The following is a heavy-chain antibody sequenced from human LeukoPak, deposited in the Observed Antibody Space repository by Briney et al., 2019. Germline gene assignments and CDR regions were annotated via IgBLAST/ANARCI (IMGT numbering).Heavy chain of an antibody. J-gene: IGHJ4*02. D-gene: IGHD6-19*01. Sequence: ASVKVSCKASGYTFTSCDINWVRQATGQGLEGMGWMNPNSGNTGYGQSFQGRITMTRDSSIGTAYMELSNLTSEDTAIYYCTRGSSGRRDNWGQGTLVTVSA. CDR2: MNPNSGNT. CDR1: GYTFTSCD. CDR3: TRGSSGRRDN. V-gene: IGHV1-8*01.